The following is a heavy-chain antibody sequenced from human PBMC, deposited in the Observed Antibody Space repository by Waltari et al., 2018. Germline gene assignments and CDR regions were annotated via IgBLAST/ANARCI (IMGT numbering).Heavy chain of an antibody. CDR2: IYYTGRT. Sequence: QVQLQESGPGLVKPSETLSLTCTVSGGPISNYYWNWIRQSPGKGLEWIGYIYYTGRTSYNPSLKSRVNISLDTSKNQISLKLMSVTAADTAMYYCARHEASPLDPWGQGTLVTVSS. V-gene: IGHV4-59*08. CDR1: GGPISNYY. CDR3: ARHEASPLDP. J-gene: IGHJ5*02.